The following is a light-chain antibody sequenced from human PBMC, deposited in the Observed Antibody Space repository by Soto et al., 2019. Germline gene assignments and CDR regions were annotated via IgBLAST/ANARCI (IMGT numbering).Light chain of an antibody. Sequence: QSVLTQPPSASGSPGQSVTISCTGTSSDVGGYNYVSWYQQHPGRAPKLIIYEVTERPSGVPDRFSGSKPGNTASLRISGLQAEDEADYYCCSYAGSSTQSYVFGSGTKVTVL. CDR3: CSYAGSSTQSYV. CDR2: EVT. V-gene: IGLV2-8*01. J-gene: IGLJ1*01. CDR1: SSDVGGYNY.